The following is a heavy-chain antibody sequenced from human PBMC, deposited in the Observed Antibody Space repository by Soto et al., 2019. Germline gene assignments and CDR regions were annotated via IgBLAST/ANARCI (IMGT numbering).Heavy chain of an antibody. V-gene: IGHV4-39*01. Sequence: PSETLSLTCTVSNFSVLTSIYYWAWIRQPPGKGLEWVGTVYYTGTTYYNPSLQSRVTISIDTSKNQFSLNLNSVTAADMAVYYCARNWNLALVPAAYFDSWGQGTLVTVSS. CDR1: NFSVLTSIYY. CDR3: ARNWNLALVPAAYFDS. CDR2: VYYTGTT. D-gene: IGHD2-2*01. J-gene: IGHJ4*02.